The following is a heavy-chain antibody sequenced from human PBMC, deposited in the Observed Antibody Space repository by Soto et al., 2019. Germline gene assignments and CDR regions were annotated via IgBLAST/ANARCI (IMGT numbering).Heavy chain of an antibody. D-gene: IGHD6-19*01. Sequence: QVQLVQSGAEVRKPGASVKVSCKASGYTFTNYGISWVRQAPGQGLEWMGWISGFNGKTTYAQTLQGRFTMTADTPTGTAYMELRSLRSDDTAMYYCARDDDAGAVAPDVWGQGTPVTVSS. CDR3: ARDDDAGAVAPDV. J-gene: IGHJ6*02. V-gene: IGHV1-18*01. CDR2: ISGFNGKT. CDR1: GYTFTNYG.